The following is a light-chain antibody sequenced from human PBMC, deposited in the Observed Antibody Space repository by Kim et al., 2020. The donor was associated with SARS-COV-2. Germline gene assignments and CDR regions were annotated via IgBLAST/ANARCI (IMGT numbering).Light chain of an antibody. CDR1: SGSSASNY. CDR3: QSYDSSNVV. CDR2: EDN. Sequence: GKTVTISCTVSSGSSASNYVQWYQQRPGSAPTTVIYEDNQRPSGVPDRFSGSIDSSSNSASLTISGLKTEDEADYYCQSYDSSNVVFGGGTQLTVL. V-gene: IGLV6-57*02. J-gene: IGLJ2*01.